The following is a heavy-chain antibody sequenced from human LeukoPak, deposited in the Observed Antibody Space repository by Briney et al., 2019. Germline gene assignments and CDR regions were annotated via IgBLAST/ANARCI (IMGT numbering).Heavy chain of an antibody. CDR3: ARGQLRSGYNTFYYYYYMDV. Sequence: SETLSLNCAVYGGSFSGYYWSWIRQPPGKGLEWIGEINHSGSTNYNPSLKSRVTISVDTSKNQFSLKLSSVTAADTAVYYCARGQLRSGYNTFYYYYYMDVWGKGTTVTVSS. J-gene: IGHJ6*03. CDR2: INHSGST. V-gene: IGHV4-34*01. D-gene: IGHD3-3*01. CDR1: GGSFSGYY.